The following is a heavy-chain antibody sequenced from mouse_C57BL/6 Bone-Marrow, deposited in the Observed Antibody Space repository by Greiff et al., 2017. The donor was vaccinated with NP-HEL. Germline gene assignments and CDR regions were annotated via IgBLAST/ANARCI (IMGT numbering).Heavy chain of an antibody. V-gene: IGHV1-7*01. CDR2: INPSSGYT. CDR3: ERLSLDYFDY. CDR1: GYTFTSYW. J-gene: IGHJ2*01. Sequence: VQLQQSGAELAKPGASVKLSCKASGYTFTSYWMHWVKQRPGQGLEWIGYINPSSGYTKYNEKFKSKATLTVDKSSSTAYMQLSSLTSEDSAVYDCERLSLDYFDYWGQGTTLTVSS. D-gene: IGHD3-1*01.